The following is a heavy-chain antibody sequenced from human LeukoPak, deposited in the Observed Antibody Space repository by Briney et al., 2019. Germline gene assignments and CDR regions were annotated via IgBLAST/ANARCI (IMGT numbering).Heavy chain of an antibody. V-gene: IGHV3-30*02. CDR2: IRYDGSNK. CDR1: GFTFSSYG. D-gene: IGHD3-3*01. J-gene: IGHJ4*02. Sequence: GGSLRLSCAASGFTFSSYGMHWVRQAPGKGLEWVAFIRYDGSNKYYADSVKGRFTISRDNSKNTLYLQMNSLRAEDTAVYYCAKDNDFWSGYPTYFDYWGQGTLVTVCS. CDR3: AKDNDFWSGYPTYFDY.